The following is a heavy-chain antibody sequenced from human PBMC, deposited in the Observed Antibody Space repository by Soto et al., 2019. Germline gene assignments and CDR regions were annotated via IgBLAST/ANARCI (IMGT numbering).Heavy chain of an antibody. V-gene: IGHV4-4*02. CDR2: IFHSGST. CDR3: GRMPTSLGWFDP. CDR1: GGSISSSDW. Sequence: QVQLQESGPGLVKPSGTLSLTCAVSGGSISSSDWWSWVRQPPGKGLEWIGEIFHSGSTNYNPSPKSRVTISVDKAKNQFSPEVSSVAAAEKAMFYRGRMPTSLGWFDPWGQGTLVTVSS. J-gene: IGHJ5*02. D-gene: IGHD3-16*01.